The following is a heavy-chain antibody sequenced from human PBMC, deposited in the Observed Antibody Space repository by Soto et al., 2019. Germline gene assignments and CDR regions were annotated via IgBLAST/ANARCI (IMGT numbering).Heavy chain of an antibody. J-gene: IGHJ4*02. V-gene: IGHV3-23*01. CDR2: ISGSGGRT. CDR3: ARAYNSGWYYFDY. CDR1: GFTLSSYA. Sequence: GGSLRLSCAASGFTLSSYAMSWVRQAPGKGLEWASTISGSGGRTYYADSVMGRFTISRDNSKNTLYLQMISLRAEDTAVYYCARAYNSGWYYFDYWGQGTLVTVSS. D-gene: IGHD6-19*01.